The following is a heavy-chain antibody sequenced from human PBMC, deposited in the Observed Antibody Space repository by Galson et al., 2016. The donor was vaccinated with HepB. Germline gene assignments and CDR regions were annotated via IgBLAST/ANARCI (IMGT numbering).Heavy chain of an antibody. CDR3: ARPSGKYSGGFDI. Sequence: SLRLSCAASGFNFNSYVMSWVRQAPGKGLEWVGRTRNKVNSYTTVYAASVKGRFTILRDDSKNSLYLQMNSLKTEDTALYYCARPSGKYSGGFDIWGQGTMVTVSS. D-gene: IGHD2/OR15-2a*01. CDR1: GFNFNSYV. V-gene: IGHV3-72*01. CDR2: TRNKVNSYTT. J-gene: IGHJ3*02.